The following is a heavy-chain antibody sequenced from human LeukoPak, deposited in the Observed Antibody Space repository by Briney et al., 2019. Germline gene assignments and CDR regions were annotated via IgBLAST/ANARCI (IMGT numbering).Heavy chain of an antibody. CDR1: GFTFSSYG. J-gene: IGHJ6*02. D-gene: IGHD3-3*01. Sequence: GRSLRLSCVASGFTFSSYGMHWVRQAPGKGLEWVAVISYDGSNKYYADSVKGRFTISRDNSKNTLYLQMNSLRAEDTAVYYCARDRSKYYDFWSGYTPGSVGMDVWGQGTTVTVSS. CDR2: ISYDGSNK. CDR3: ARDRSKYYDFWSGYTPGSVGMDV. V-gene: IGHV3-30*03.